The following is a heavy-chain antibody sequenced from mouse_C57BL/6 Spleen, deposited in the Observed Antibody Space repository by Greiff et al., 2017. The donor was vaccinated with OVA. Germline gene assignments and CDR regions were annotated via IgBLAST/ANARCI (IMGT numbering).Heavy chain of an antibody. Sequence: QVQLQQSGAELAKPGASVKLSCKASGYTFTSYWMHWVKQRPGQGLEWIGYINPSSGYTKYNQKFKDKVTLTADKSSSTAYMQLSSLKDEDSAVYYCARSKDGDYSYLEYWGQSTTLTVSS. D-gene: IGHD1-1*01. CDR3: ARSKDGDYSYLEY. V-gene: IGHV1-7*01. J-gene: IGHJ2*01. CDR2: INPSSGYT. CDR1: GYTFTSYW.